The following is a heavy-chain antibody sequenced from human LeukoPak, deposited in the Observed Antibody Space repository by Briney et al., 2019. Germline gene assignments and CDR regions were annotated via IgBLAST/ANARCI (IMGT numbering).Heavy chain of an antibody. CDR1: GFTFSNYW. J-gene: IGHJ4*02. V-gene: IGHV3-74*01. Sequence: PGGSLRLSCTASGFTFSNYWMHWVRQGPGKGLVWVSRLNIDGSIINYADSVKGRFTIFRDNAKNTLYLQMNSLRAEDTAVYYCVRGGYSSNWGLFDYWGQGTLVTVSS. CDR3: VRGGYSSNWGLFDY. D-gene: IGHD6-13*01. CDR2: LNIDGSII.